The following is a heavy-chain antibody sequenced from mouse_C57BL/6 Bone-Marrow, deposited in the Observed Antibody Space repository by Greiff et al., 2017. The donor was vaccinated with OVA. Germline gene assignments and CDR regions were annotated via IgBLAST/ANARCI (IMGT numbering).Heavy chain of an antibody. CDR1: GFSLTSYG. J-gene: IGHJ4*01. CDR2: IWSGGST. D-gene: IGHD3-2*02. CDR3: ARMTAQAFYAMDY. V-gene: IGHV2-2*01. Sequence: QVQLNQSGPGLVQPSQSLSITCTVSGFSLTSYGVHWVRQSPGKGLEWLGVIWSGGSTDYNAAFISRLSISKDNSKSQVFFKMNSLQADDTARYYCARMTAQAFYAMDYWGQGTSVTVSS.